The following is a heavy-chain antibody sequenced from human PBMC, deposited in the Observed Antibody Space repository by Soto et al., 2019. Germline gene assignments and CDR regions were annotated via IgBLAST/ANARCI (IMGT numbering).Heavy chain of an antibody. Sequence: SVKVSCKASGFIFTGNYMHWVRQAPGQGLEYMGWINPNNGATNYAQNFQGRVTMTWDTSISTAYMEVRRLRSDDTAVYYCAPHYPDSSGYFDHWGQGTLVTVSS. CDR1: GFIFTGNY. J-gene: IGHJ4*02. CDR3: APHYPDSSGYFDH. CDR2: INPNNGAT. D-gene: IGHD3-22*01. V-gene: IGHV1-2*02.